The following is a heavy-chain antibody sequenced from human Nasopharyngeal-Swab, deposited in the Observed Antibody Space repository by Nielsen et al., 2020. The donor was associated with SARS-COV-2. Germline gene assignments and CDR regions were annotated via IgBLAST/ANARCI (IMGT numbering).Heavy chain of an antibody. CDR1: GYTFSTHW. CDR3: ARRAARDGYNYEVDP. J-gene: IGHJ5*02. V-gene: IGHV5-51*01. Sequence: GGSLRLSCKAFGYTFSTHWIAWVRQTPGKGLEWMGMVYPGNSEVAYSPSFQGQVTISADKSTNTAYLQWKRLRTSDSAMYFCARRAARDGYNYEVDPWGQGTLVTVSS. CDR2: VYPGNSEV. D-gene: IGHD5-24*01.